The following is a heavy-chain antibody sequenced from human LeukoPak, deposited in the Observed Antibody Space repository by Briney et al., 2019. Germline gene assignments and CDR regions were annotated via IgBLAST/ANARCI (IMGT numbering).Heavy chain of an antibody. Sequence: GGSLRLCCAASGFTFSSYSMNWVRQAPRKGLEWVSSISSSSSYIYYADSVKGRFTISRDNAKNSLYLQMNSLRAADTAVYYCARDLVGATTEFSTLPMGYWGQGTLVTVSS. D-gene: IGHD1-26*01. V-gene: IGHV3-21*01. CDR2: ISSSSSYI. CDR1: GFTFSSYS. CDR3: ARDLVGATTEFSTLPMGY. J-gene: IGHJ4*02.